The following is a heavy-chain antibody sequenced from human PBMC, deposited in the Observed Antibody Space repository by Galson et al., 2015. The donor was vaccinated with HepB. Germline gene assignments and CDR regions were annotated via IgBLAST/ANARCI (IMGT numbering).Heavy chain of an antibody. V-gene: IGHV3-30*04. D-gene: IGHD4-17*01. CDR2: ISYDGSNK. Sequence: SLRPSCAASGFTFSSYAMHWVRQAPGKGLEWVAVISYDGSNKYYADSVKGRFTISRDNSKNTLYLQMNSLRAEDTAVYYCARESTVTDAFDIWGQGTMVTVSS. CDR3: ARESTVTDAFDI. J-gene: IGHJ3*02. CDR1: GFTFSSYA.